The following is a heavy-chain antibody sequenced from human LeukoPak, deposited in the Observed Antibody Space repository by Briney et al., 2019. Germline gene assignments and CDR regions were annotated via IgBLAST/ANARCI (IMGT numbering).Heavy chain of an antibody. D-gene: IGHD1-26*01. Sequence: SETLSPTCTVSGGSISNSSYYWGWIRQPLGKGLEWIGSVYYSGSTYSNPSLKSRVTISIDTSKNQFSLNLSSVTAADTAVYYCARLKSGVGWFDPWGQGTLVTVSS. V-gene: IGHV4-39*01. CDR3: ARLKSGVGWFDP. CDR2: VYYSGST. J-gene: IGHJ5*02. CDR1: GGSISNSSYY.